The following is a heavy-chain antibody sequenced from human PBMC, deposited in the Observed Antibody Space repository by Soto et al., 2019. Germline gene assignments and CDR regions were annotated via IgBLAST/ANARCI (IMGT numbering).Heavy chain of an antibody. Sequence: QVQLVQSGAAVKKPGSSVKVSCKASGGTFSSYAISWVRQAPGQGLEWMGGIIPIFGTANYAPKFQGRVTINADESTSTAYMELSRLRSEYTAVYYCARGPRYDSSGYGDDYGMDVWGKGTTVTVSS. CDR3: ARGPRYDSSGYGDDYGMDV. CDR2: IIPIFGTA. V-gene: IGHV1-69*01. CDR1: GGTFSSYA. D-gene: IGHD3-22*01. J-gene: IGHJ6*04.